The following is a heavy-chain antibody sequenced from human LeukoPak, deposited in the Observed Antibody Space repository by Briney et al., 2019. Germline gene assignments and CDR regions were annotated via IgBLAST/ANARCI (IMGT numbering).Heavy chain of an antibody. Sequence: GGSLRLSCAASGFTFSSYAMHWVRQAPGKGLEWVAVMSYDGSNKYYADSVKGRFTISRDNSKNTLYLQMNSLRAEDTAVYYCAREATYYDILTGYYNGPFDYWGQGTLVTVSS. J-gene: IGHJ4*02. V-gene: IGHV3-30*04. CDR2: MSYDGSNK. CDR1: GFTFSSYA. D-gene: IGHD3-9*01. CDR3: AREATYYDILTGYYNGPFDY.